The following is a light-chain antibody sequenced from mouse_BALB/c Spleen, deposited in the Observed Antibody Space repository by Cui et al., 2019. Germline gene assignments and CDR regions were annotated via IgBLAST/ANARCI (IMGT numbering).Light chain of an antibody. Sequence: QIVLTQSPALMPASPGEKVTMTCSASSSVSYMYWYQQKPRSSPKPWIYLTSNLASGVPARFSGSGSGTSYSLTISSMEAEDAATYYCQQWSSNLTFGAGTKLELK. CDR2: LTS. CDR3: QQWSSNLT. CDR1: SSVSY. V-gene: IGKV4-68*01. J-gene: IGKJ5*01.